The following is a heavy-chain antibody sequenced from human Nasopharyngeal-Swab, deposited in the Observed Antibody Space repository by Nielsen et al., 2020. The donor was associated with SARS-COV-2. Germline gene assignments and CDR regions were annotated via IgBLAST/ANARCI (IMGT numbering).Heavy chain of an antibody. CDR3: AKEKFGYSSGWYGW. CDR2: ISGSGGST. D-gene: IGHD6-19*01. J-gene: IGHJ4*02. Sequence: GESLKISCAASGFTFSSYAMRWVRQAPGKGLEWVSAISGSGGSTYYADSVKGRFTISRDNSKNTLYLQMNSLRAEDTAVYYCAKEKFGYSSGWYGWWGQGTLVTVSS. CDR1: GFTFSSYA. V-gene: IGHV3-23*01.